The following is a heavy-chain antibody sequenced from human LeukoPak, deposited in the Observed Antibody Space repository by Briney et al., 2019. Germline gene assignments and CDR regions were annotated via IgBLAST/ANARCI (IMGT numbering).Heavy chain of an antibody. Sequence: GGSLRLSCAASGFTFSSYSMNWVRQAPGKGLEWVPYISGRSSTKYYADSVKGRFTISRDNAENSLYLQMNSLRVEDTAVYYCARARLDSGTYSLYYWGQGTLVTVSS. CDR2: ISGRSSTK. CDR1: GFTFSSYS. D-gene: IGHD3-10*01. V-gene: IGHV3-48*01. CDR3: ARARLDSGTYSLYY. J-gene: IGHJ4*02.